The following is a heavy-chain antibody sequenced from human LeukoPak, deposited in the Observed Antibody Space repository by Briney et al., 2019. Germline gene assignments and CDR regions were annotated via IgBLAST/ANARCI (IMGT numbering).Heavy chain of an antibody. CDR2: ISWNSGNI. Sequence: PGGSLRLSCAASGFTFDDYAMHWVRQAPGKGLEWVSGISWNSGNIGYADSVKGRFTISRDNAKNSLYLQMNSLRAEDTAVYYCATSRGSWPDYFDYWGQGTLVTVSS. V-gene: IGHV3-9*01. J-gene: IGHJ4*02. CDR1: GFTFDDYA. D-gene: IGHD6-13*01. CDR3: ATSRGSWPDYFDY.